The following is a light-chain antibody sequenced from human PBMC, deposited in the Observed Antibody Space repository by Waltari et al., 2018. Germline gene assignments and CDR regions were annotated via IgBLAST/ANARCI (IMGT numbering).Light chain of an antibody. Sequence: QLVLTQSPSASASLGASVKLTCTLSSGHTSNVIAWLQQQPGKGPRFLMKVNSVGSHSKGDEIPDRFSGSSSGAERYLSISSLQSEDDADYYCQTGGHGTWVFGGGTKVTVL. CDR2: VNSVGSH. V-gene: IGLV4-69*01. CDR1: SGHTSNV. J-gene: IGLJ3*02. CDR3: QTGGHGTWV.